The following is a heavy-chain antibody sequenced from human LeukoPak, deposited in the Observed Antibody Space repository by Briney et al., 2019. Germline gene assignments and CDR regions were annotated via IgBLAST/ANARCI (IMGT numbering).Heavy chain of an antibody. J-gene: IGHJ4*02. V-gene: IGHV4-39*01. D-gene: IGHD2-2*02. CDR2: IYYSGST. CDR3: ARRYISAILAPA. Sequence: SETLSLTCTVSLCSIRSSGYYWVWIRQPPGKGLEWIGSIYYSGSTYYNPSLESRVTIFVDMSKNQFSLKLSSVTAADTAVYYCARRYISAILAPAWGQGILVTVSS. CDR1: LCSIRSSGYY.